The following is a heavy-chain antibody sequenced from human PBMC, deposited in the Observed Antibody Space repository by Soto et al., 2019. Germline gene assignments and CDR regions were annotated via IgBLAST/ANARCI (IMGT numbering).Heavy chain of an antibody. J-gene: IGHJ4*02. CDR1: GFTFSSYG. D-gene: IGHD3-22*01. CDR3: AKGSEYYYDSSGYYVDY. Sequence: PVWSQRLSCAASGFTFSSYGIHWVLQAPGKGLEWVAVISYDGSNKYYADSVKGRFTISRDNPKNTLYLQMNSLRAEDTAVYYCAKGSEYYYDSSGYYVDYWGQGT. CDR2: ISYDGSNK. V-gene: IGHV3-30*18.